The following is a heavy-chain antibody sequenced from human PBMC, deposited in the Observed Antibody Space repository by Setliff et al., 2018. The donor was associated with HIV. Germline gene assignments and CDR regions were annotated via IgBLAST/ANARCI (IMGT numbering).Heavy chain of an antibody. V-gene: IGHV3-48*02. Sequence: GGSLRLSCAASGSTLTSYNMNWVRQAPGRGLEWVSFISSGSTTIYYTDSVKGRFTISRDNAKNSVYLQMNSLRDEDTAVYYCAREPLFTAMSREENAFDIWGQGTMVTVSS. D-gene: IGHD5-18*01. CDR1: GSTLTSYN. CDR2: ISSGSTTI. CDR3: AREPLFTAMSREENAFDI. J-gene: IGHJ3*02.